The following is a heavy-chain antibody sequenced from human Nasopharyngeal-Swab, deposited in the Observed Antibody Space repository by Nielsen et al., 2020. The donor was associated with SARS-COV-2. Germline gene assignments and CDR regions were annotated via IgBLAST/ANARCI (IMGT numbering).Heavy chain of an antibody. Sequence: GGSLRLSCAASGFTFDDHAMHWVRQAPGKGLEWVSVISWNSNNIGYADSVRGRFTISRDNAKNSLYLQMDSLRTEDTALYYCARGTADFTNPSFDFWGQGNLVTVSS. J-gene: IGHJ4*02. CDR1: GFTFDDHA. CDR2: ISWNSNNI. CDR3: ARGTADFTNPSFDF. D-gene: IGHD4-11*01. V-gene: IGHV3-9*01.